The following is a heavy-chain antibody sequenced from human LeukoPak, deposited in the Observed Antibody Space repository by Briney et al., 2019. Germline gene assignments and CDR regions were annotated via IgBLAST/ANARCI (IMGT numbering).Heavy chain of an antibody. V-gene: IGHV3-53*01. CDR1: GFTVSSNY. J-gene: IGHJ6*03. CDR2: IYSGGST. Sequence: GGSLRLSCVASGFTVSSNYMSWVRQAPGKGLEWVSVIYSGGSTYYADSVKGRFTISRDNSKNTLYLQMNSLTAEDTAVYYCASGSGSYRTPYYYMDVWGTGTTVTVSS. CDR3: ASGSGSYRTPYYYMDV. D-gene: IGHD3-10*01.